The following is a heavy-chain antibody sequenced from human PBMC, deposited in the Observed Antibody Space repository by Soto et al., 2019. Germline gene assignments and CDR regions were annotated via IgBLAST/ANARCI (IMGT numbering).Heavy chain of an antibody. J-gene: IGHJ3*02. D-gene: IGHD6-13*01. CDR3: AREVAADDAFDI. V-gene: IGHV3-21*01. CDR2: ISSSSYI. CDR1: GFTFSSYS. Sequence: GGSLRLSCAASGFTFSSYSMNWVRQAPGKGLEWVSSISSSSYIYYADSVKGRFTISRDNAKNSLYLQMNSLRAEDTAVYYCAREVAADDAFDIWGQGTMVTVSS.